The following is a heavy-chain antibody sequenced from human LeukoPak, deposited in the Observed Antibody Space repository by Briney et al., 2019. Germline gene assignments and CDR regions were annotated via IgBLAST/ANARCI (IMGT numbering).Heavy chain of an antibody. CDR3: ARDRGQWLVDWYFDL. J-gene: IGHJ2*01. CDR2: IYTSGST. CDR1: GGSISSGSYY. D-gene: IGHD6-19*01. Sequence: PSQTLSLTCTVSGGSISSGSYYWSWIRQPAGKGLEWIGRIYTSGSTHYNPSLKSRVTISVDTSTNQFSLKLSSVTAADTAVYYCARDRGQWLVDWYFDLWGRGTLVTVSS. V-gene: IGHV4-61*02.